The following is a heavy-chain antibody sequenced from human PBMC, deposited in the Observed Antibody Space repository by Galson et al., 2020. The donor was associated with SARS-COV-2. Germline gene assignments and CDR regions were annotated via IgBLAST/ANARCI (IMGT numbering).Heavy chain of an antibody. J-gene: IGHJ4*02. CDR2: IYRGGST. CDR1: GFTVSSNY. CDR3: ARERCLSTSCYGFDY. D-gene: IGHD2-2*01. Sequence: GESLKFSSAASGFTVSSNYMSWVRQAPGKGLEWVSTIYRGGSTFYADSVKGRFTISRDNSKNTLYLQMNSLRAEDTAVYYCARERCLSTSCYGFDYWGQGTLVTVSS. V-gene: IGHV3-53*01.